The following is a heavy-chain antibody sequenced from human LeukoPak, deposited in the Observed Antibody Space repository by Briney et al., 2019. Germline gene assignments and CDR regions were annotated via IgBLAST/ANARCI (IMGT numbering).Heavy chain of an antibody. Sequence: ESLKISCKGSGYSFTSYWIGWVRQMPGKGLEWMGIIYPSDSDTRYSPSFQGHVTISADKSTSIAYLQWSSLKASDTAIYYCARCWGSVTDYWGQGTLVTVSS. CDR3: ARCWGSVTDY. D-gene: IGHD7-27*01. J-gene: IGHJ4*02. CDR1: GYSFTSYW. CDR2: IYPSDSDT. V-gene: IGHV5-51*01.